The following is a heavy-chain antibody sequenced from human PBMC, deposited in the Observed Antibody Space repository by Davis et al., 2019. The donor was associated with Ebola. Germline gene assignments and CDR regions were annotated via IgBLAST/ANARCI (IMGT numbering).Heavy chain of an antibody. D-gene: IGHD3-9*01. Sequence: SETLSLTCAVYGGSFSGYYWSWIRQPPGKGLEWIGEINHSGSTNYNPSLKSRVTISVDTSKNQFSLKLSSVTAADMAVYYCARADDILTGYYRFDYWDQGTLVTVSS. V-gene: IGHV4-34*01. J-gene: IGHJ4*02. CDR3: ARADDILTGYYRFDY. CDR2: INHSGST. CDR1: GGSFSGYY.